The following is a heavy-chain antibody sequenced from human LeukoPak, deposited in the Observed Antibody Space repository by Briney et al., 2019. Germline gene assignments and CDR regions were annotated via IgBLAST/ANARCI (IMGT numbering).Heavy chain of an antibody. CDR1: GGSISGSGYY. CDR3: ARGGVGPTTNWFDP. J-gene: IGHJ5*02. V-gene: IGHV4-30-2*01. D-gene: IGHD1-26*01. CDR2: IYHTGST. Sequence: SETLSLTCTVSGGSISGSGYYWSWIRQPPGKGLEWIGYIYHTGSTYYNPSLASRVTISVGRSKNQFSLRLTSVTAADTAVFYCARGGVGPTTNWFDPWGQGTLVTVSS.